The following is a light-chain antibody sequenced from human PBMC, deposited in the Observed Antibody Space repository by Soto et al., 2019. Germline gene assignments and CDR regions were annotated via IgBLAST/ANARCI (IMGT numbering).Light chain of an antibody. Sequence: QSVLTHPASVSGSPGQSIAISCTGTSSDVGGYNYVSWYQQLPGKAPKLLISEVSNRPSGASHRLSGSKSGNTASLTISGLQAEDEADYYCSSYRTGGPFVFGTGTRSPS. CDR3: SSYRTGGPFV. V-gene: IGLV2-14*01. J-gene: IGLJ1*01. CDR2: EVS. CDR1: SSDVGGYNY.